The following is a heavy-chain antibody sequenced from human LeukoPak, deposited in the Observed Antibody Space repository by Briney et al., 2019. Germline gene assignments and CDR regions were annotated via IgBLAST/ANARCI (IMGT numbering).Heavy chain of an antibody. Sequence: GGSLKLSCAASGFTFSSYAVSWVRQAPGKGLEWVSAISGSGGGTYYADSVKGRFTISRDNSKNTLYLQMNSLSTEDTAVYYCAKTTTGYSSGRYPGWPVDYWGQGTLVTVSS. CDR3: AKTTTGYSSGRYPGWPVDY. V-gene: IGHV3-23*01. D-gene: IGHD6-19*01. J-gene: IGHJ4*02. CDR2: ISGSGGGT. CDR1: GFTFSSYA.